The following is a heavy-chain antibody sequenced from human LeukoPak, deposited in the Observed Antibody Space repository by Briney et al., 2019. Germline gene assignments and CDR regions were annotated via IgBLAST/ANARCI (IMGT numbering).Heavy chain of an antibody. D-gene: IGHD3-3*01. J-gene: IGHJ4*02. V-gene: IGHV1-18*01. CDR1: GYTFRDFG. CDR3: ARGPYYDSWSGAGY. Sequence: GASVKVSCKASGYTFRDFGISWVRQAAGQGLEWMGWITTYNGNTNYIQKLQGRVTMTTDTSTSTAYMELRSLRSGDTAVYYCARGPYYDSWSGAGYWGQGTLVTVSS. CDR2: ITTYNGNT.